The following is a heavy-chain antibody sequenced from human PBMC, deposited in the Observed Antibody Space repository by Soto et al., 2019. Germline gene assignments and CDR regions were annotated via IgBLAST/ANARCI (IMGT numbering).Heavy chain of an antibody. Sequence: SETLSLTCAVYGGSFSDYYWSWIRQPPGKGLEWIGEINHSGSTNYNPSLKSRVTISVDTSKKQFSLKLSSVIAADTAVYYCARGEWLDNYWGQGTLVTVPS. J-gene: IGHJ4*02. CDR1: GGSFSDYY. V-gene: IGHV4-34*01. CDR3: ARGEWLDNY. CDR2: INHSGST. D-gene: IGHD6-19*01.